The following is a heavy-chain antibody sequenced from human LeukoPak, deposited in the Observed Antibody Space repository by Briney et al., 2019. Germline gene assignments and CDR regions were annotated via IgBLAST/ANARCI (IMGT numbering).Heavy chain of an antibody. J-gene: IGHJ4*02. CDR2: ISYDGSNK. D-gene: IGHD5-18*01. Sequence: GGSLRLSCAASGFTFSSYGMHWVRQAPGKGLEWVAVISYDGSNKYYADSVKGRFTISRDNSQNTLYLQMNSLRAEDTAVYYCAKTWIQLWSPDYWGQGTLVTVSS. V-gene: IGHV3-30*18. CDR1: GFTFSSYG. CDR3: AKTWIQLWSPDY.